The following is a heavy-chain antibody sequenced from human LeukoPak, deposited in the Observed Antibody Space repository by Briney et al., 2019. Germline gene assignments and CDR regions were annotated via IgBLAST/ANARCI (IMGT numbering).Heavy chain of an antibody. Sequence: GGSLRLSCAASGFTFDDYGMSWVRQAPGKGLEWVSGINWNGGSTGYADSVKGRFTISRDNAKNSLCLQMNSLRAEDTALYYCARGRRRFGYYYYYMDVWGKGTTVTVSS. CDR2: INWNGGST. V-gene: IGHV3-20*04. D-gene: IGHD3-16*01. CDR3: ARGRRRFGYYYYYMDV. CDR1: GFTFDDYG. J-gene: IGHJ6*03.